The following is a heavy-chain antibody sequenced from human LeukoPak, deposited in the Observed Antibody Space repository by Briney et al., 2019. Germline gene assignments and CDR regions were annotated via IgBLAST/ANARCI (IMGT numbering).Heavy chain of an antibody. D-gene: IGHD5-12*01. CDR1: GFMFRDAA. J-gene: IGHJ3*01. CDR3: ARDIELST. V-gene: IGHV3-23*01. CDR2: IASSGLNT. Sequence: PGGSLGLSCAASGFMFRDAAMTWVRQAPGKGLEWVSLIASSGLNTYYADSVRGRFTISRDNSKNTLSLQMSSLRVEDTAIYYCARDIELSTWGLGTLVTVSS.